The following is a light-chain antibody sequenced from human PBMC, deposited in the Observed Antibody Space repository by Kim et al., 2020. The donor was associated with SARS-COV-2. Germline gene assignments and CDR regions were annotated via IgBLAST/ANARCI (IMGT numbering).Light chain of an antibody. V-gene: IGKV1-39*01. J-gene: IGKJ5*01. CDR1: RDIGTH. Sequence: DIRMTQSPSSLSASLGDRVSITCRAGRDIGTHLSWFQQRSPGKAPKLLLYDSSTLHDGVPPRFSGSGSGTLFTLTINSLQREDFATYYCQQSHKVPLTLGQGTRLEIK. CDR3: QQSHKVPLT. CDR2: DSS.